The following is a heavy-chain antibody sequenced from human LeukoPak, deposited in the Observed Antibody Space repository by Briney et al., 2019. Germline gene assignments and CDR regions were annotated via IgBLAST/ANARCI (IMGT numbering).Heavy chain of an antibody. CDR1: GGSISSSDYY. J-gene: IGHJ6*03. CDR2: MYYSGST. CDR3: YMDV. Sequence: PSETLSLTCTVSGGSISSSDYYWGWIRQPPGKGPEWIGSMYYSGSTYYSPSLESRVTISGDMSKNQFSLKLSSVTAADTAVYLYYMDVWGKGTTVTVSS. V-gene: IGHV4-39*07.